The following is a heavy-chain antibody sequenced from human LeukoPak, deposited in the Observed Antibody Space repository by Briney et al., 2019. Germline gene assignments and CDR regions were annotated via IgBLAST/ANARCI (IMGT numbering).Heavy chain of an antibody. D-gene: IGHD3-22*01. CDR2: VIPIFGTA. J-gene: IGHJ4*02. CDR1: GGTFSSYA. Sequence: GASVKVSCKASGGTFSSYAISWVRQAPGQGLEWMGGVIPIFGTANYAQKFQGRVTITADESTSTAYMELSSLRSEDTAVYYCARSPVTMIVVGYYFDYWGQGTLVTVSS. V-gene: IGHV1-69*13. CDR3: ARSPVTMIVVGYYFDY.